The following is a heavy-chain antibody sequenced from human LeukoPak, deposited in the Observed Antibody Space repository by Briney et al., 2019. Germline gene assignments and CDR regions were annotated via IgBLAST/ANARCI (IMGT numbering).Heavy chain of an antibody. Sequence: GGSLRLSCAASGFTFSSYGMHWVRQAPGKGLEWAAVISYDGSNKYYADSVKGRFTISRDNPKNTLYLQMNSLRAEDTAVYYCAKDTLAYGDSYFDYWGQGTLVTVSS. CDR3: AKDTLAYGDSYFDY. CDR1: GFTFSSYG. CDR2: ISYDGSNK. V-gene: IGHV3-30*18. J-gene: IGHJ4*02. D-gene: IGHD4-17*01.